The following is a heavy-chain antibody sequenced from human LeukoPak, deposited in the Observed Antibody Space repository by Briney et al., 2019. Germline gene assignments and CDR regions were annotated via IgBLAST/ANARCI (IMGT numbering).Heavy chain of an antibody. CDR1: VFTFSTDN. Sequence: GGSLRLSCAASVFTFSTDNMNWVRQAPGKGLEWVSSITSSSRYTFYADSVKGRFTISRDNAKNSLYLQMNSLRAEDTAVYYCARDSYYYDSSGYYSDAFDIWGQGTMVTVSS. CDR2: ITSSSRYT. J-gene: IGHJ3*02. D-gene: IGHD3-22*01. V-gene: IGHV3-21*06. CDR3: ARDSYYYDSSGYYSDAFDI.